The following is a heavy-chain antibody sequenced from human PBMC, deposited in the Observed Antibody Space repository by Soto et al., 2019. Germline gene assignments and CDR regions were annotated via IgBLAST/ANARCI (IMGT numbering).Heavy chain of an antibody. CDR2: IYYSGST. Sequence: PSETLSLTCTVSGGSISSYYWSWIRQPPGKGLEWIGYIYYSGSTNYNPSLKSRVTISVDTSKNQFALKLSSVTAADTAVYYCGRVQWLVPDDDAFDIWGQGTMVTVSS. D-gene: IGHD6-19*01. V-gene: IGHV4-59*01. CDR1: GGSISSYY. CDR3: GRVQWLVPDDDAFDI. J-gene: IGHJ3*02.